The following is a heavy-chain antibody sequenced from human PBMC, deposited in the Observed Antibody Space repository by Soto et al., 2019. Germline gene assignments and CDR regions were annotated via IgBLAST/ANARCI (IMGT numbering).Heavy chain of an antibody. CDR3: ARAGGYSYGNFFDY. Sequence: SETLSLTCTVSGGSVSSGSYYWSWIRQPPGKGLEWIGYIYYSGSTNYNPSLKSRVTISVDTSKNQFSLKLSSVTAADTAVYYCARAGGYSYGNFFDYWGQGTLVPVSS. V-gene: IGHV4-61*01. D-gene: IGHD5-18*01. J-gene: IGHJ4*02. CDR1: GGSVSSGSYY. CDR2: IYYSGST.